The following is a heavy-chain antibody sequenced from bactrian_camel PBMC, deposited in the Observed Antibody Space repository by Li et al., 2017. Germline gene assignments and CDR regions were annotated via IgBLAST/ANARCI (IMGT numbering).Heavy chain of an antibody. CDR2: FSAGGIT. CDR1: GFTFSTYY. V-gene: IGHV3-2*01. Sequence: HVQLVESGGGSVQPGGSLGLSCAASGFTFSTYYMSWVRQAPGKGLEWVASFSAGGITHYPNSAKGRFTISKDNAKNTLSLQMNNLKPEDTAVYYCVRDNGVVRSLGYDYWGQGTQVTVS. D-gene: IGHD1*01. CDR3: VRDNGVVRSLGYDY. J-gene: IGHJ4*01.